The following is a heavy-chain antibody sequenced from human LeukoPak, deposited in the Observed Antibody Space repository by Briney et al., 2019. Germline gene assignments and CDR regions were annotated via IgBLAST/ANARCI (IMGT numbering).Heavy chain of an antibody. V-gene: IGHV3-23*01. CDR3: AKLPNYHYYYYMDV. CDR1: GFTFSSYA. CDR2: ISGSGGST. Sequence: PGGSLRLSCAASGFTFSSYAMSWVRQAPGKGLEWVSAISGSGGSTYYADSVKGRFTISRDNSKNTLYLQMNSLRAEDTAVYYCAKLPNYHYYYYMDVWGKGTTVTVSS. J-gene: IGHJ6*03.